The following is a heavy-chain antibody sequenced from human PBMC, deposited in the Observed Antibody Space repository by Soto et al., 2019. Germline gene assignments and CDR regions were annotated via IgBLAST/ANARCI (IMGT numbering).Heavy chain of an antibody. D-gene: IGHD3-22*01. J-gene: IGHJ4*02. CDR3: ATAGNYESSGRDF. CDR1: GFIFINYA. Sequence: QFQLVQSGAEVKKPGASVKVSCKSFGFIFINYAISWVRQAPGQGLEWMGWISANSGNTNYAQKPQRRVTMTSDTSTSTAYMELRSLRSDDTAVYYCATAGNYESSGRDFGGQGTLVTVSS. V-gene: IGHV1-18*04. CDR2: ISANSGNT.